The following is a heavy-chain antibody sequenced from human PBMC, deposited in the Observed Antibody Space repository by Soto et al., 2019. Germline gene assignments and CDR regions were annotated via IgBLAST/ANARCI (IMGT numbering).Heavy chain of an antibody. D-gene: IGHD1-1*01. Sequence: GGSLRLSCAASGFTFDDYAMHWVRQAPGKGLEWVSGISWNSSYIDYADSVKGRFTISRDNAKNSLYLQMNSLRAEDTAVYYCASALEPYYYYYYMDVWGKGTTVTVSS. CDR3: ASALEPYYYYYYMDV. CDR2: ISWNSSYI. J-gene: IGHJ6*03. CDR1: GFTFDDYA. V-gene: IGHV3-9*01.